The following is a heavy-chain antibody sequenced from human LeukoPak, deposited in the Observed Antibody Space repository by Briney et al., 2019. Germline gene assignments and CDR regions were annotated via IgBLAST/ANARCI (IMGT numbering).Heavy chain of an antibody. CDR1: GFTFSSYG. CDR2: ICYDGSNK. CDR3: ARDGAYYYDSSGYYYKFFDY. V-gene: IGHV3-33*01. D-gene: IGHD3-22*01. Sequence: GGSLRLSCAASGFTFSSYGMHWVRQAPGKGLEWVAVICYDGSNKYYADSVKGRFTISRDNSKNTLYLQMNSLRAEDTTVYYCARDGAYYYDSSGYYYKFFDYWGQGTLVTV. J-gene: IGHJ4*02.